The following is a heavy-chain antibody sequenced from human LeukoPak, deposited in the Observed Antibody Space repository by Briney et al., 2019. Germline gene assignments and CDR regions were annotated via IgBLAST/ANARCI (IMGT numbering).Heavy chain of an antibody. CDR1: GGSISSSGYY. V-gene: IGHV4-39*01. CDR3: ARCWDASGWASFEY. CDR2: IYYNGIT. J-gene: IGHJ4*02. Sequence: SETLSLTCTVSGGSISSSGYYWAWIRQPPGKGLEWIASIYYNGITYYNPSLKSRVTISVDTSKNQFSLKLSSVTATDMAIYYCARCWDASGWASFEYWCQGTLVTVSS. D-gene: IGHD6-19*01.